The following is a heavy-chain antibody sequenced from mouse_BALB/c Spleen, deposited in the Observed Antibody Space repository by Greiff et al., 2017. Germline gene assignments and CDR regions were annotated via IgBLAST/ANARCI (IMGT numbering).Heavy chain of an antibody. D-gene: IGHD1-1*01. J-gene: IGHJ2*01. CDR1: GYTFTSYW. CDR2: IYPSDSYT. V-gene: IGHV1-69*02. Sequence: VQLQQSGAELVRPGASVKLSCKASGYTFTSYWINWVKQRPGQGLEWIGNIYPSDSYTNYNQKFKDKATLTVDKSSSTAYMQLSSPTSEDSAVYYCTRYYGSNFDYWGQGTTLTVSS. CDR3: TRYYGSNFDY.